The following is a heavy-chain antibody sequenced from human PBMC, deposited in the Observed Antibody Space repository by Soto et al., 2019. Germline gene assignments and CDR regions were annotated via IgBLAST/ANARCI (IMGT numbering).Heavy chain of an antibody. J-gene: IGHJ4*02. CDR3: ARGIPPDY. V-gene: IGHV3-33*07. CDR1: GFIFSTYG. D-gene: IGHD6-13*01. CDR2: TWYDGSKK. Sequence: GSLRLSCAASGFIFSTYGMYWVRQAPGKGLEWLAVTWYDGSKKYYGDSVKGRFTISRDNSKNTLYLQMNSLRVEDTAVYYCARGIPPDYWGQGTLVTVSS.